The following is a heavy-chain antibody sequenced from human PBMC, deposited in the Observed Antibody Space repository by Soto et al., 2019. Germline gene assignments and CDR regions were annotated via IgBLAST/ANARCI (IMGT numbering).Heavy chain of an antibody. CDR2: IYHSGST. CDR1: GGSISSGGYS. J-gene: IGHJ4*02. CDR3: AGRGGLSVNTAMVN. V-gene: IGHV4-30-2*01. Sequence: PSETLSLTCAVSGGSISSGGYSWSWIRQPPGKGLEWIGYIYHSGSTYYNPSLKSRVTISVDRSKNQFSLKLSSVTAADTAVYYCAGRGGLSVNTAMVNWGQGTLVTVSS. D-gene: IGHD5-18*01.